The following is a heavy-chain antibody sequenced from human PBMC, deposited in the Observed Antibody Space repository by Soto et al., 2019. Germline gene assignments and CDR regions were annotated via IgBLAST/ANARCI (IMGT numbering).Heavy chain of an antibody. J-gene: IGHJ4*02. CDR1: GFTFSSYS. V-gene: IGHV3-48*02. Sequence: VQLVESGGGLVQPGGSLRLSCAASGFTFSSYSMNWVRQAPGKGLEWVSYISSSSSTIYYADSVKGRFTISRDNAKNSLYLQMNSLRDEDTAVYYCARDGNWDYDFWSGYFHWGQGTLVTVSS. D-gene: IGHD3-3*01. CDR3: ARDGNWDYDFWSGYFH. CDR2: ISSSSSTI.